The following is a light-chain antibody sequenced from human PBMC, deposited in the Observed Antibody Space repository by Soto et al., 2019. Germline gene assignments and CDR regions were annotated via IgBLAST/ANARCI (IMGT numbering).Light chain of an antibody. Sequence: EIVFTQSPGTLSLSPGDRATLSCRASQSVTSDYLAWYQQKPGQAPRLLIYGASIRANGIPDRFSGSGSGTDFTLTISRLEPEDFATYHCQQYGNSPRVTFGGGTKVDIK. CDR3: QQYGNSPRVT. V-gene: IGKV3-20*01. CDR1: QSVTSDY. J-gene: IGKJ4*01. CDR2: GAS.